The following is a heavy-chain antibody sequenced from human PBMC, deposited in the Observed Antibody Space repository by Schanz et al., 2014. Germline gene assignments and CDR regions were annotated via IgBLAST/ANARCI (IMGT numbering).Heavy chain of an antibody. V-gene: IGHV3-30*18. J-gene: IGHJ4*02. Sequence: QVQLVESGGGVVQPGRSLRLSCAASGFTFNNYAMYWVRQAPGKGLEWVAVISYDGSNIYHADSVQGRFTISRDKSKDTLYLQMNSLRPEDTAVYFCAKELSITMVRGVPDFWGQGTLVTVSS. CDR3: AKELSITMVRGVPDF. CDR2: ISYDGSNI. CDR1: GFTFNNYA. D-gene: IGHD3-10*01.